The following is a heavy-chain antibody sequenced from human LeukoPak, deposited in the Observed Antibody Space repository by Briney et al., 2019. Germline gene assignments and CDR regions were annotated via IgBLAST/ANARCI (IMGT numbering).Heavy chain of an antibody. Sequence: ASVKVSCKASGGTFSSYAISWVRQAPGQGLEWMGGIIPIFGTANYAQKFQGRVTMTTDTSTSTAYMELRSLRSDDTAVYYCARDEDYGISVNVDYWGQGTLVTVSS. V-gene: IGHV1-69*05. CDR1: GGTFSSYA. D-gene: IGHD4-17*01. CDR2: IIPIFGTA. CDR3: ARDEDYGISVNVDY. J-gene: IGHJ4*02.